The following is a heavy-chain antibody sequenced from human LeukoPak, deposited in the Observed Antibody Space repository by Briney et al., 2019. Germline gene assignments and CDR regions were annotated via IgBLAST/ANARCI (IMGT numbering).Heavy chain of an antibody. CDR2: IRSKAYGGTT. Sequence: KPGRSLRLSCTASGFTFGDYAMSWFRQAPGKGLEWVGFIRSKAYGGTTEYAASVKGRFTISRDDYKSIAYLQMNSLKTEDTAVYYCTRPPRAVGAPGAFDIWGQGTMVTVSS. J-gene: IGHJ3*02. CDR1: GFTFGDYA. V-gene: IGHV3-49*05. D-gene: IGHD1-26*01. CDR3: TRPPRAVGAPGAFDI.